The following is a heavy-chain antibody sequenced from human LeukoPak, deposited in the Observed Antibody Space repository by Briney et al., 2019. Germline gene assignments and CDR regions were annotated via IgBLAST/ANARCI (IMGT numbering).Heavy chain of an antibody. V-gene: IGHV4-4*02. CDR1: GFTFSSYW. D-gene: IGHD2-8*01. Sequence: PGGSLRLSCAASGFTFSSYWMHWVRQPPGQGLEWIGEISLTGLTHYNPSLESRVTVSLDKSKNQLSLNLTSVTAADTAVYYCSRENGAFSPFGYWGQGTLVTVLS. CDR2: ISLTGLT. CDR3: SRENGAFSPFGY. J-gene: IGHJ4*02.